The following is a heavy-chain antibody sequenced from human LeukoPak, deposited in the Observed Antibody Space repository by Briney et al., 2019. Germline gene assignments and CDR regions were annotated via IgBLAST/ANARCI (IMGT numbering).Heavy chain of an antibody. CDR2: IYYSGSI. V-gene: IGHV4-39*07. CDR1: GGSISSSSYY. CDR3: VRDIEGAFDV. D-gene: IGHD3-16*02. Sequence: PSETLSLTCTVSGGSISSSSYYWGWIRQPPGKGLEWIGSIYYSGSIYYNPSLKSRLTISVDTSKNQFSLNLNSVTAADTAVYYCVRDIEGAFDVWGQGTMVTVSS. J-gene: IGHJ3*01.